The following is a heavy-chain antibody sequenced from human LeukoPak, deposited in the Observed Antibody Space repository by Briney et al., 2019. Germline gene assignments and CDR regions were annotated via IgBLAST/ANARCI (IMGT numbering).Heavy chain of an antibody. CDR3: ARCRENDFWSGSPVDY. D-gene: IGHD3-3*01. Sequence: PGGSLRLSCAASRFFFSSYAMHWVRQAPGKGLEWLAVISSDGTNKYYADSVKGRFTISRDNSKNTLYLQMNSLRVEDTAVYYCARCRENDFWSGSPVDYWGQGTLVTVSS. J-gene: IGHJ4*02. V-gene: IGHV3-30-3*01. CDR1: RFFFSSYA. CDR2: ISSDGTNK.